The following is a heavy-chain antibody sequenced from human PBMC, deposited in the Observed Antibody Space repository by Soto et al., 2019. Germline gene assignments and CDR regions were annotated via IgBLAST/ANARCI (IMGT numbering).Heavy chain of an antibody. Sequence: EVQLVESGGGLVQPGGSLRLSCAASGFTVSSNYMSWVRQAPGKGLEWVSVIYSGGSTYYADSVKGRFTISRHNSKNTLYLQMNSLRAEDTAVYYCARGWLQRHYYGMYVWGRGTTVTDSS. CDR2: IYSGGST. J-gene: IGHJ6*02. D-gene: IGHD5-12*01. CDR1: GFTVSSNY. CDR3: ARGWLQRHYYGMYV. V-gene: IGHV3-53*04.